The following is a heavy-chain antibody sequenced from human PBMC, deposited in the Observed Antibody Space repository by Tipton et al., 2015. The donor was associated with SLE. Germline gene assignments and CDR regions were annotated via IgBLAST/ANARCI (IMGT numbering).Heavy chain of an antibody. D-gene: IGHD5-12*01. CDR3: ARGGDIVATIFHY. J-gene: IGHJ4*02. V-gene: IGHV4-59*12. CDR1: GGSLSSYY. Sequence: TLSLTCTVSGGSLSSYYWGWIRQPPGKGLEWIANIYYSVSTYYNPSLKSRVIVSVDTSKNQFFLNLTSVTAADTAVYYCARGGDIVATIFHYWGQGTLVTVSS. CDR2: IYYSVST.